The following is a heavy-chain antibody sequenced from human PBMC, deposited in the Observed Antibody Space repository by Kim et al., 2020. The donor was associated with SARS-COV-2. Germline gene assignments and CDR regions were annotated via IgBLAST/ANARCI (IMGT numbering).Heavy chain of an antibody. V-gene: IGHV3-64D*09. Sequence: GGSLRLSCSASGFTFSSYAMHWVRQAPGKGLEYVSAISSNGGSTYYADSVKGRFTISRDNSKNTLYLQMSSLRAEDTAVYYCVKDLIAARLWATVDYWGQGTLVTVSS. CDR2: ISSNGGST. D-gene: IGHD6-6*01. CDR1: GFTFSSYA. CDR3: VKDLIAARLWATVDY. J-gene: IGHJ4*02.